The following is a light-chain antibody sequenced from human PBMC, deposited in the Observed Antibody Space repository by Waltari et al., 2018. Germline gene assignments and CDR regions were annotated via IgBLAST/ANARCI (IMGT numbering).Light chain of an antibody. Sequence: FMLTQPHSVSESPEKTIAISCTRSRGSIATTYVHWYQQRPGSAPIAVIYEDDKRLSGVPERFSGSIDRSSNSASLTIAGLKIEDEADYYCQSFDSATRAVVFGGGTKLTVL. CDR2: EDD. J-gene: IGLJ3*02. CDR1: RGSIATTY. CDR3: QSFDSATRAVV. V-gene: IGLV6-57*03.